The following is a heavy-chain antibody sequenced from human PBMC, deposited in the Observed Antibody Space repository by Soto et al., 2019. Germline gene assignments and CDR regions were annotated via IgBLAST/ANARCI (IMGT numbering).Heavy chain of an antibody. CDR3: ARAFDDSGAQFDY. Sequence: QVQLQESGPGLVKPSQTLSLTCTVSGGSISSGGYYWSWIRQHPGKGLEWIGYIYHSGSTYYNPSLKSRVTISVDTSKNQFSLKLSSVTAADTAVYYGARAFDDSGAQFDYWGQGTLVTVSS. J-gene: IGHJ4*02. CDR1: GGSISSGGYY. V-gene: IGHV4-31*03. CDR2: IYHSGST. D-gene: IGHD4-17*01.